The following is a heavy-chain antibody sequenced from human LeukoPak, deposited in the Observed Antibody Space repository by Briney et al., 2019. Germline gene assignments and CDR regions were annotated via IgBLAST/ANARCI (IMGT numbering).Heavy chain of an antibody. CDR1: GFTFSRYS. CDR2: ISGSSTYI. D-gene: IGHD2-21*01. CDR3: ARGIPGYYYYYMDV. J-gene: IGHJ6*03. Sequence: SGGSLRLSCAASGFTFSRYSMNWVRQAPGKGLEWVSFISGSSTYIYYADSVKGRFTISRDNAKNSLYLQMNSLRAEDTAIYYCARGIPGYYYYYMDVWGKGTTVTVSS. V-gene: IGHV3-21*01.